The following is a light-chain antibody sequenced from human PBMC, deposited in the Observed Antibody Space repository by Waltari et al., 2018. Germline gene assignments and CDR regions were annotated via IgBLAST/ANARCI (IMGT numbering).Light chain of an antibody. CDR1: QSVSSN. J-gene: IGKJ1*01. CDR2: GAS. Sequence: RATLSCRASQSVSSNLAWYQQKPGQAPRLLIYGASTRATGIPARFSGSGSGTEFTLTISSLQSEDFAVYYCQQYNNWPPWTFGQGTKVEIK. V-gene: IGKV3-15*01. CDR3: QQYNNWPPWT.